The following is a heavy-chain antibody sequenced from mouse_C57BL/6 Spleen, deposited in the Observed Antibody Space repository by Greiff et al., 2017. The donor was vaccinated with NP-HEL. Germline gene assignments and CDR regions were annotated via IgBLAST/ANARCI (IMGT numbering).Heavy chain of an antibody. Sequence: VQLQQSGAELVMPGASVKLSCKASGYTFTGYWMHWVKQRPGQGLEWIGEIDPSDSYTNYNQKFKGKSTLTVDKSSSTAYMQLSSLTSEDSAVYYCARKGYDEGFAYWGQGTLVTVSA. CDR2: IDPSDSYT. CDR3: ARKGYDEGFAY. J-gene: IGHJ3*01. V-gene: IGHV1-69*01. D-gene: IGHD2-14*01. CDR1: GYTFTGYW.